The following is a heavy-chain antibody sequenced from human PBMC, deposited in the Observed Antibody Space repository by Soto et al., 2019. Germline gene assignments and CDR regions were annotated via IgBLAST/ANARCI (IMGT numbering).Heavy chain of an antibody. D-gene: IGHD4-17*01. Sequence: LSCEASGFPFSSYAMHWVRQAPGKGLEWVAVISYDGSNKYYADSVKGRFTISRDNSKNTLYLQMNSLRAEDTAVYYCARVDYGDYPPRYYYGMDVWGQGTTVTVSS. J-gene: IGHJ6*02. CDR3: ARVDYGDYPPRYYYGMDV. CDR2: ISYDGSNK. V-gene: IGHV3-30-3*01. CDR1: GFPFSSYA.